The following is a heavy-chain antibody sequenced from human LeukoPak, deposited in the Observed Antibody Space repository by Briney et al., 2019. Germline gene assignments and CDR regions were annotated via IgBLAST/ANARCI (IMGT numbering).Heavy chain of an antibody. CDR3: ARQPSATAAFDI. CDR1: GRPISRDY. Sequence: AETLSLTCAVSGRPISRDYWSWIRQPPGKGLEWIAYIYYSGDTNYNPSFKGRVTISVDTSKNQFSLKKSSGADGDTAIYYCARQPSATAAFDIWGQGTMVTVSS. D-gene: IGHD1-14*01. CDR2: IYYSGDT. V-gene: IGHV4-59*08. J-gene: IGHJ3*02.